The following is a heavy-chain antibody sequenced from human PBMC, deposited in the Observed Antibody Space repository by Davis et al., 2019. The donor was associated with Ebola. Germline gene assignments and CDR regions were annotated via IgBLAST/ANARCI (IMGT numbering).Heavy chain of an antibody. Sequence: PGGSLRLSCAASGFTFSNAWMNWVRQAPGKGLDWVAVIAYDGSTEYYADSVRGRFTISRDNSKNTLYLQMNTLRTEDTAVYYCARDRELLGRGLDYWGQGILVTVSS. CDR3: ARDRELLGRGLDY. J-gene: IGHJ4*02. D-gene: IGHD1-26*01. CDR2: IAYDGSTE. CDR1: GFTFSNAW. V-gene: IGHV3-30-3*01.